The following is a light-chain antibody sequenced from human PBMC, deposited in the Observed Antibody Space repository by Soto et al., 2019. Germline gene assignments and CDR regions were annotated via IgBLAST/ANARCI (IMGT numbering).Light chain of an antibody. V-gene: IGKV3-11*01. CDR2: DAS. J-gene: IGKJ1*01. CDR3: QQHSNWPRT. CDR1: QSVGSD. Sequence: EIVLTQSPATLSVSPGERATLSCGASQSVGSDLAWYQQKPGRAPRLLIYDASNRATGIPARFSGSGSGTDFTLTISSLEPEDFAVYYCQQHSNWPRTFGQGTKVDIK.